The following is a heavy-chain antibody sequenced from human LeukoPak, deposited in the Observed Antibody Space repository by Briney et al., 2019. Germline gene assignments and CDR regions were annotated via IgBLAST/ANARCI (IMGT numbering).Heavy chain of an antibody. CDR3: AKGAYDYIEMGYFDY. CDR1: GFSISNSA. V-gene: IGHV3-23*01. CDR2: IVASSGST. Sequence: GGCLRVSCAASGFSISNSALSWVRQVPGKGLEWVSLIVASSGSTFYADSVKGRFTISRDSSKNTLYLQMNSLRAEDMAVYYCAKGAYDYIEMGYFDYWGQGTLVTVSS. J-gene: IGHJ4*02. D-gene: IGHD5-12*01.